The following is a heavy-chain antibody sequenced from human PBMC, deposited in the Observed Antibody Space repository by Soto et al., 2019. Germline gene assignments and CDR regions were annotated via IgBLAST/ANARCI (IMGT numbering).Heavy chain of an antibody. CDR3: TRESNLYSSSADYYYYGMDV. J-gene: IGHJ6*02. V-gene: IGHV3-49*03. CDR2: IRSKAYGGTT. CDR1: GFTFGDYA. D-gene: IGHD6-13*01. Sequence: GGSLRLSCTASGFTFGDYAMSWFRQAPGKGLEWVGFIRSKAYGGTTEYAASVKGRFTISRDDSKSIAYLQMNSLKTEDTAVYYCTRESNLYSSSADYYYYGMDVWGQGTTVTVPS.